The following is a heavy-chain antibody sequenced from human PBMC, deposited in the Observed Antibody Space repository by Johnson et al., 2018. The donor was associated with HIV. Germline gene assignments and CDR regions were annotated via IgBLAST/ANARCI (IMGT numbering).Heavy chain of an antibody. CDR3: AKDRGYSTSSAFDF. CDR1: GFTFDDFA. Sequence: VQLVESGGGLVQPGRSLRLSCAASGFTFDDFAMHWVRQAPGKGLEWVSGISWNSGSIGYADSVKGRFTISRDNSKSTLYLQMNSLRAEDTAVYYCAKDRGYSTSSAFDFWGQGTMVTVSS. CDR2: ISWNSGSI. J-gene: IGHJ3*01. V-gene: IGHV3-9*01. D-gene: IGHD6-13*01.